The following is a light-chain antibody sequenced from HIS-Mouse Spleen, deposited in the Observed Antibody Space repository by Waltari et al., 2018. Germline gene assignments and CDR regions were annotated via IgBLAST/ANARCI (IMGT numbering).Light chain of an antibody. Sequence: EIVLTQSPATLSLSPGERATLSCRASQSVSSYLAWYQQKPGQAPRRLIYDASNRATGIPARFSGSGSGTDFTLTISSLEPEDFAVYYCQQRSNWPPATFGQGTRLEIK. CDR2: DAS. CDR1: QSVSSY. J-gene: IGKJ5*01. CDR3: QQRSNWPPAT. V-gene: IGKV3-11*01.